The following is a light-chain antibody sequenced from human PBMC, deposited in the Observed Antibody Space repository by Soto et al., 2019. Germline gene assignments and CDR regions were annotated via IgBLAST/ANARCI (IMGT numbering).Light chain of an antibody. J-gene: IGLJ1*01. CDR3: QSYDNSLTYV. CDR2: GNN. CDR1: CSNIGAGYD. Sequence: QSVLTQPPSVSGAPGQSITISCTGSCSNIGAGYDVHWYQQVPGTAPKLLIYGNNNRASGVPDRFSVSKSGTSASLAISGFQAEDEADYYCQSYDNSLTYVFGTGTKVTVL. V-gene: IGLV1-40*01.